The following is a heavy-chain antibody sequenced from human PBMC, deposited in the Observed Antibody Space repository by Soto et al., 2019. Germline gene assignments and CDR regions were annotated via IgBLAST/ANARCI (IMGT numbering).Heavy chain of an antibody. CDR2: ISAYNGNT. D-gene: IGHD3-10*01. V-gene: IGHV1-18*04. CDR1: GYTFTSYG. Sequence: ASVKVSCKASGYTFTSYGVSWLRQAPGQGLEWMGWISAYNGNTNYAQKLQGRVTMTTDTSTSTAYMELRSLRSDDTAVYYCARDWVPYYYGSGSPYYFDYWGQGTLVTVSS. CDR3: ARDWVPYYYGSGSPYYFDY. J-gene: IGHJ4*02.